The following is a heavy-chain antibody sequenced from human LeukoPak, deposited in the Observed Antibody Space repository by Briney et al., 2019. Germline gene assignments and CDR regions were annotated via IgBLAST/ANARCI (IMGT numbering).Heavy chain of an antibody. CDR3: ARGQVVREY. J-gene: IGHJ4*02. CDR2: INHSGST. V-gene: IGHV4-34*01. Sequence: SETLSLTCAVFGGSFSDYYWSWIRQPPGQGLEWIGEINHSGSTNYNPSLKSRVTMSVDTPKNQFSLKLSSVSAADTAVYYCARGQVVREYWGQGTLVTVSS. D-gene: IGHD2-15*01. CDR1: GGSFSDYY.